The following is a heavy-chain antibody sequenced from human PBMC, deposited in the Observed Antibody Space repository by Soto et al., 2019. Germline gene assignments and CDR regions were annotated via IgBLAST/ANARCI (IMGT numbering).Heavy chain of an antibody. CDR1: GFTFSSYA. CDR3: AKVHYLEGTMIANYFDY. D-gene: IGHD3-22*01. J-gene: IGHJ4*02. CDR2: ISGSGGST. Sequence: PGGSLRLSCAASGFTFSSYAMSWVRQAPGKGLEWVSAISGSGGSTYYADSVKGRFTISRDNSKNTLYLQMNSLRAEDTAVYYCAKVHYLEGTMIANYFDYWGQGTLVTVSS. V-gene: IGHV3-23*01.